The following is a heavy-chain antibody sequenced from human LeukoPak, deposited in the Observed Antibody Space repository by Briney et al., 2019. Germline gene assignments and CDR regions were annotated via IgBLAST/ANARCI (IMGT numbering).Heavy chain of an antibody. Sequence: GSLRLSCAASGFTLSTYGMSWVRQAPGKGLEWVSSISGSGGSTYYADSVKGRFTISRDTSKNTMYLQMNSLRAEDTAIYYCAKSGRDIVVVPAPVNFWGQGTLVTVSS. CDR3: AKSGRDIVVVPAPVNF. D-gene: IGHD2-2*01. J-gene: IGHJ4*02. CDR1: GFTLSTYG. CDR2: ISGSGGST. V-gene: IGHV3-23*01.